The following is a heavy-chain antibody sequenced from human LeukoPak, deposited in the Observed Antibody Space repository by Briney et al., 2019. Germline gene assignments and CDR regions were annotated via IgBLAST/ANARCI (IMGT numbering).Heavy chain of an antibody. D-gene: IGHD1-26*01. CDR1: GFTFSSYG. Sequence: GGSLRLSCAASGFTFSSYGMHWVRQDPGKGLEWVAFIRYDGSNKYYADSVKGRFTISRDNSKNTLYLQMNSLRAEDTAVYYRAKDLRRIVGATKGMDVWGKGTTVTVSS. CDR3: AKDLRRIVGATKGMDV. CDR2: IRYDGSNK. V-gene: IGHV3-30*02. J-gene: IGHJ6*03.